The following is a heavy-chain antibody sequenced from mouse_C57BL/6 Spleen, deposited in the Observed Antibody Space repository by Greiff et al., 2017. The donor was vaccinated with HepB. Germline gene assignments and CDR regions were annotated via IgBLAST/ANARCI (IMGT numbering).Heavy chain of an antibody. J-gene: IGHJ4*01. V-gene: IGHV3-6*01. Sequence: EVQLVESGPGLVKPSQSLSLTCSVTGYSITSGYYWNWIRQFPGNKLEWMGYISYDGSNNYNPSLKNRISITRDTSKNQFFLKLNSVTTEDTATYYCASDYGSSYYYAMDYWGQGTSVTVSS. CDR3: ASDYGSSYYYAMDY. CDR1: GYSITSGYY. CDR2: ISYDGSN. D-gene: IGHD1-1*01.